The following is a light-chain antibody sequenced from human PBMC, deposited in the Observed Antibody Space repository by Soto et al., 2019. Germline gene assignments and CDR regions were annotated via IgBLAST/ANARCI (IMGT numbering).Light chain of an antibody. Sequence: IVLTQSPATLSLSPGERATLSCRASQSVSSYLAWYQQKPGQAPRLLIYDASNRATGIPARFSGSGSGTDFTLTISSLEPEDFAVYYCQQRSNWPLTFGGGTQVDIX. J-gene: IGKJ4*01. CDR1: QSVSSY. CDR3: QQRSNWPLT. CDR2: DAS. V-gene: IGKV3-11*01.